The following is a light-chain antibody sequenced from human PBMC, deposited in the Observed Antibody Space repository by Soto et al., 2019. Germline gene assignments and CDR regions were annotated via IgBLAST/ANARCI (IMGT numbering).Light chain of an antibody. CDR2: DAS. V-gene: IGKV3-11*01. CDR3: QQRKYWTPIT. Sequence: EVVLTQSPATLSLSPGERATLSCRASQSVDSYLAWYQQKSGQAPRLLIYDASNRATGIPARFSGSGSGTDFTLTISSLEPEDFAVYYCQQRKYWTPITFGQGTRLEI. CDR1: QSVDSY. J-gene: IGKJ5*01.